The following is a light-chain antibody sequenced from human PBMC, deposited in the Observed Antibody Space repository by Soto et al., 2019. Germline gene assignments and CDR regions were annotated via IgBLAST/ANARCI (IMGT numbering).Light chain of an antibody. CDR1: QSVSSSN. J-gene: IGKJ2*01. CDR2: GAS. Sequence: EIVLTQSPGTLSLSPGERATLSCRASQSVSSSNLAWYQQKPGQAPRLLIYGASSRATGIPDRFSGSGSGTDVTLTISRLEPEDFAVYYCQQYGTSSMYTFGQGTKLEIK. CDR3: QQYGTSSMYT. V-gene: IGKV3-20*01.